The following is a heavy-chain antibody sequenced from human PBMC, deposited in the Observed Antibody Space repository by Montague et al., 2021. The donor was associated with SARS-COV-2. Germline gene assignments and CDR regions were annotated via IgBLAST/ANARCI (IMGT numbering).Heavy chain of an antibody. J-gene: IGHJ6*02. V-gene: IGHV4-34*01. D-gene: IGHD4-17*01. CDR2: INHSGST. CDR3: ARGRTVTTFYCYYGMDV. Sequence: SETLSLTCAVYGGSFSGYYWSWIRQPPGKGLEWIGEINHSGSTNYNPSLRSRVTISVDTSKNQFSLKLSSVTAADTAVYYCARGRTVTTFYCYYGMDVWGQGTTVTVSS. CDR1: GGSFSGYY.